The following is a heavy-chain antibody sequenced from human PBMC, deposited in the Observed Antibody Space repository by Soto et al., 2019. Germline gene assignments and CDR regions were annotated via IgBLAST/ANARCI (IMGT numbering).Heavy chain of an antibody. CDR2: IRSKAYGGTT. V-gene: IGHV3-49*03. J-gene: IGHJ4*01. Sequence: GGSLRLSCTASGFTFGDYAMSWFRQAPGKGLEWVGFIRSKAYGGTTEYAASVKGRFTISRDDSKSIAYLQMNSLRTEDTAVYYCTRVGEYSGYGFDYWGHGPLVTVSS. D-gene: IGHD5-12*01. CDR1: GFTFGDYA. CDR3: TRVGEYSGYGFDY.